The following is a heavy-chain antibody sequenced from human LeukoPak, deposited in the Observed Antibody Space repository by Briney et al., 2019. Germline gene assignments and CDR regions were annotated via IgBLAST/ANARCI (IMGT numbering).Heavy chain of an antibody. Sequence: GSSVKVSCKASGGTFSSYAISWVRQAPGQGLEWMGGIIPIFGTANYAQKFQGRVTITADESTSTAYMELSSLRSEDTAVYYCASWRGWESRFTISYYYYMDVWGKGTTVTVSS. CDR3: ASWRGWESRFTISYYYYMDV. CDR1: GGTFSSYA. V-gene: IGHV1-69*01. D-gene: IGHD3-3*01. CDR2: IIPIFGTA. J-gene: IGHJ6*03.